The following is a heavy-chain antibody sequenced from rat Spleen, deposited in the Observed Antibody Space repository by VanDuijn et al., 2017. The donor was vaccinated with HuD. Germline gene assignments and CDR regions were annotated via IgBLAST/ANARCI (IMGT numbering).Heavy chain of an antibody. D-gene: IGHD1-2*01. J-gene: IGHJ2*01. Sequence: QVQLKESGPGLVQPSQTLSLTCTVSGFSLTDYGVSWVRQPPGEGLEWIGSIWSGGRTDYNSVFQSRLSISRDTSKSQVLLKMSRLQTEDTAMYFCARSGFSSPDYFDYWGQGVMVTVSS. CDR2: IWSGGRT. CDR1: GFSLTDYG. CDR3: ARSGFSSPDYFDY. V-gene: IGHV2-16*01.